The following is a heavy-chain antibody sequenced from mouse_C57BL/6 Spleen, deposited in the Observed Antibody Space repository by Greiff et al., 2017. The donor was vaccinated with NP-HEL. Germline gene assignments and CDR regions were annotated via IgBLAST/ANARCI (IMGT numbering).Heavy chain of an antibody. V-gene: IGHV5-16*01. J-gene: IGHJ2*01. CDR3: AREGGNYYGSSFFDY. CDR2: INYDGSST. Sequence: EVQLVESEGGLVQPGSSMKLSCTASGFTFSDYYMAWVRQVPEKGLEWVANINYDGSSTYYLDSLKSRFIISRDNAKNILYLQMSSLKSEDTATYYCAREGGNYYGSSFFDYWGQGTTLTVSS. D-gene: IGHD1-1*01. CDR1: GFTFSDYY.